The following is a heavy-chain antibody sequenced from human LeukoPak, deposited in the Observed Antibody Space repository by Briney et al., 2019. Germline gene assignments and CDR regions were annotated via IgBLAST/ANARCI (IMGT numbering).Heavy chain of an antibody. Sequence: AGGSLRLSCAAFGFTFDDYAMHWVRQAPGKGLEWVSGISWNSGSIGYADSVKGRFTISRDNSKNTLYLQMNSLRAEDTAVYYCAKGDAGITIFGVVITDPHWFDPWGQGTLVTVSS. D-gene: IGHD3-3*01. CDR2: ISWNSGSI. CDR1: GFTFDDYA. CDR3: AKGDAGITIFGVVITDPHWFDP. J-gene: IGHJ5*02. V-gene: IGHV3-9*01.